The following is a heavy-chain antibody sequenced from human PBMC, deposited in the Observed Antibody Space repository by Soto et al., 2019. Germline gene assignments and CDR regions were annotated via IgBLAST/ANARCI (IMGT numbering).Heavy chain of an antibody. CDR3: ASDHLILPALDCFYGRDV. Sequence: PGGSLRLSCEVSGFTFSMYSMSWVRQSPGKGLEWVAKIPQDGVDGHYADSVKGRFTISRDNGKNSLYLQLNNLRAEDTAVYYCASDHLILPALDCFYGRDVWGRGARVTVSS. CDR1: GFTFSMYS. J-gene: IGHJ6*02. CDR2: IPQDGVDG. D-gene: IGHD3-9*01. V-gene: IGHV3-7*03.